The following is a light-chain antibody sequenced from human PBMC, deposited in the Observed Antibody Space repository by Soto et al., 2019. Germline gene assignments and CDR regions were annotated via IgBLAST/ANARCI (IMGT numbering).Light chain of an antibody. CDR1: RSNIASNT. Sequence: QSALTQPPSASGTPGQRVTISCSGSRSNIASNTVSWYQQLPGTAPTLLIYSNNQRPSGVPDRFSGSKSGTSASLAISGLQSEDEADYYCASYTSSNTLVLGTGTKVTVL. V-gene: IGLV1-44*01. J-gene: IGLJ1*01. CDR2: SNN. CDR3: ASYTSSNTLV.